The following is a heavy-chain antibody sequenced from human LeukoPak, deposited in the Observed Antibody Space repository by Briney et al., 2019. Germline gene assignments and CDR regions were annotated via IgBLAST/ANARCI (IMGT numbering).Heavy chain of an antibody. D-gene: IGHD3-9*01. CDR1: GGSISSSSYY. Sequence: PSETLSLTCTVSGGSISSSSYYWGWIRQPPGKGLEWIGSIYYSGSTYYNPSLKSRVTISVDTSKNQFSLKLSSVTAADTAVYYCARAPTYYDILTGYYHSGPFDYWGQGTLVTVSS. J-gene: IGHJ4*02. CDR3: ARAPTYYDILTGYYHSGPFDY. CDR2: IYYSGST. V-gene: IGHV4-39*07.